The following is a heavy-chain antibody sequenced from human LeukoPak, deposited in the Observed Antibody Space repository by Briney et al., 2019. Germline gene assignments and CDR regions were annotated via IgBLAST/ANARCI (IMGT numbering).Heavy chain of an antibody. CDR1: GGSISSYY. V-gene: IGHV4-59*08. D-gene: IGHD2-2*01. Sequence: SETLSLTRTVSGGSISSYYWSWIRQPPGKGLEWIGYIYYSGSTNYNPSLKSRVTISVDTSKNQFSLKLSSVTAADTAVYYCARHRASCYAPACDYYYYGMDVWGQGTTVTVSS. CDR3: ARHRASCYAPACDYYYYGMDV. CDR2: IYYSGST. J-gene: IGHJ6*02.